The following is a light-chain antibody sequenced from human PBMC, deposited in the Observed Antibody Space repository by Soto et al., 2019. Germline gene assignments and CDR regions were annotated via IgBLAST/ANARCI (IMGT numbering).Light chain of an antibody. V-gene: IGKV1-33*01. Sequence: DIQMTQSPSSLSASVGDTVTITCQASQDIGHYLNWYQQKPGKTPKVLIYDTSHLETGVPSRFSGSRSGTDFTFSISCLQPEDIATYFCQQYKNLPLTFGGGTKVEIK. J-gene: IGKJ4*01. CDR1: QDIGHY. CDR2: DTS. CDR3: QQYKNLPLT.